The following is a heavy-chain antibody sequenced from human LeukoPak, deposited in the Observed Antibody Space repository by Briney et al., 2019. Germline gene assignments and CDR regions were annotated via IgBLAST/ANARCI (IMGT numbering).Heavy chain of an antibody. V-gene: IGHV3-7*03. CDR2: IKQDGSEK. Sequence: GGSLRLSCAASGFTFSSYWMSWVRQAPGKGLEWVANIKQDGSEKYYVDSVKGRFTISRDNAKNSLYLQMNSLRAEDTAVYYCTTYTGTFGFDYWGQGALVTVSS. D-gene: IGHD7-27*01. CDR3: TTYTGTFGFDY. CDR1: GFTFSSYW. J-gene: IGHJ4*02.